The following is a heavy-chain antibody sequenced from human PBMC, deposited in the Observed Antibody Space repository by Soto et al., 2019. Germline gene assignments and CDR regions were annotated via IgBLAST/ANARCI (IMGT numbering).Heavy chain of an antibody. J-gene: IGHJ5*02. CDR1: GGSISSSSYY. CDR3: ARQQWLVRSWFDP. D-gene: IGHD6-19*01. CDR2: IYYSGST. Sequence: SEILSLTCTVSGGSISSSSYYLGWIRQPPGKGLEWIGSIYYSGSTYYNPSLKSRVTISVDTSKNQFSLKLSSVTAADTAVYYCARQQWLVRSWFDPWGQGTLVTVSS. V-gene: IGHV4-39*01.